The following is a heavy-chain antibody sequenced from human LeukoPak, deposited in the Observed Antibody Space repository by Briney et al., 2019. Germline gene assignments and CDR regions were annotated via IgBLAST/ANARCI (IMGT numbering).Heavy chain of an antibody. CDR1: GYSFTGYY. V-gene: IGHV1-2*02. J-gene: IGHJ6*03. CDR3: ARGPNHYYYMDF. Sequence: ASVKVSCKASGYSFTGYYIHWVRQAPGQGLEWMRWINPDGGVTKSAQNFQGRVTMTRDKSINTVYMELSGLTSDDTALYYCARGPNHYYYMDFWGTGTTVSVSS. D-gene: IGHD2-8*01. CDR2: INPDGGVT.